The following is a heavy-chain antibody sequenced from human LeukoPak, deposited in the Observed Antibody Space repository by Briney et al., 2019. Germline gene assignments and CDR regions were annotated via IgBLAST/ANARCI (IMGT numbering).Heavy chain of an antibody. V-gene: IGHV3-30*04. CDR1: GFNFDNFA. CDR3: VRDGVWLGESSSYWYLDL. CDR2: ISHDGRTK. J-gene: IGHJ2*01. D-gene: IGHD3-10*01. Sequence: GGSLRLSCVVSGFNFDNFAMHWVRQPLGKGLEWVAVISHDGRTKYYADSMKGRITISRDNSKNTLFLQMNNLRSEDTAVYFCVRDGVWLGESSSYWYLDLWGRGTLVTVSS.